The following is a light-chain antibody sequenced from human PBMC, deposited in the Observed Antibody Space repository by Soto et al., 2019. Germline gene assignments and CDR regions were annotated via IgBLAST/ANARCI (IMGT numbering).Light chain of an antibody. CDR3: QQYNNWPPYT. CDR1: QGISSA. Sequence: AIQLTQSPSSLSASVGDRVTITCRASQGISSALAWYQQKPGKAPKLLIYDASSLESGVPSRFSGSGSGTEFTLTISSLQPEDFAVYYCQQYNNWPPYTFGQGTRLEIK. CDR2: DAS. J-gene: IGKJ5*01. V-gene: IGKV1D-13*01.